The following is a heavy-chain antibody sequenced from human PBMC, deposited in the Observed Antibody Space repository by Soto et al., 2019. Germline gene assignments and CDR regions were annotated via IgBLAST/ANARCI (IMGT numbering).Heavy chain of an antibody. CDR1: GGTFSSYA. J-gene: IGHJ4*02. V-gene: IGHV1-69*13. CDR2: IIPIFGTA. Sequence: ASVKVSCKASGGTFSSYAISWVRQAPGQGLEWMGGIIPIFGTANYAQKFQGRVTITADESTSTAYMELSSLRSEDTAVYYCAKEGDEYSSSPPPWGQGTLVTVSS. D-gene: IGHD6-13*01. CDR3: AKEGDEYSSSPPP.